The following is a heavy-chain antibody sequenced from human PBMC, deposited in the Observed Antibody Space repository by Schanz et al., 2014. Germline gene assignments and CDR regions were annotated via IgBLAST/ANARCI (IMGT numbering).Heavy chain of an antibody. V-gene: IGHV1-18*01. D-gene: IGHD5-12*01. CDR2: ISVYNHNK. CDR3: ARGIGGYGANNYVDY. J-gene: IGHJ4*02. CDR1: GYIFINSG. Sequence: QIQLVQSGPEVKKPGATVKVSCKASGYIFINSGISWVRQAPGQGLEWMGWISVYNHNKEYDQKFQGRVTMTTDTSTSTAYMALTDLRSDDTAVYYCARGIGGYGANNYVDYWGQGTLXTVSS.